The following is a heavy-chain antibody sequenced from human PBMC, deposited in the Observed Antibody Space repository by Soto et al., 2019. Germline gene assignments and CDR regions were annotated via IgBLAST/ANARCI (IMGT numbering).Heavy chain of an antibody. CDR3: ARGPTYCSGGSCYSVY. CDR1: GYTITSYG. J-gene: IGHJ4*02. CDR2: ISAYNGNT. V-gene: IGHV1-18*01. Sequence: ASVKGSCKASGYTITSYGISWVRQAPGQGLEWMGWISAYNGNTNYAQKLQGRVTMTTDTSTSTAYMELRSLRSDDTAVYYCARGPTYCSGGSCYSVYWGQGTLVTVSS. D-gene: IGHD2-15*01.